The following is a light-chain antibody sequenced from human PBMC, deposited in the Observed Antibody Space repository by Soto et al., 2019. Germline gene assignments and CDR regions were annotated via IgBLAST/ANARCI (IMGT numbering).Light chain of an antibody. V-gene: IGKV3-15*01. CDR1: ESVHRN. J-gene: IGKJ3*01. Sequence: EVVMTQSPATLSVSPGERVTLSCRASESVHRNLAWYQQKPGQGPSLLIYYASTRATGVPDRFTGSGSGTEFTLNISSLQSEDFGVYHCQHYSNSPPTFGPGTKVEIK. CDR3: QHYSNSPPT. CDR2: YAS.